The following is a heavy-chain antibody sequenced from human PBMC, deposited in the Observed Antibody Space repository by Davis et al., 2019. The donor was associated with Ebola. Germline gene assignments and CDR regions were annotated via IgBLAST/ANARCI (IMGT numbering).Heavy chain of an antibody. V-gene: IGHV3-48*04. Sequence: GESLKISCVASGFTFSSYSMNWVRQSPGKGLEWLSYISSSSSTIYYADSVKGRFTISRDNAKNSLYLQMNSLRAEDTAIYFCARDGEGSGWLDFDHWGQGILVTVSS. J-gene: IGHJ4*02. D-gene: IGHD6-13*01. CDR3: ARDGEGSGWLDFDH. CDR1: GFTFSSYS. CDR2: ISSSSSTI.